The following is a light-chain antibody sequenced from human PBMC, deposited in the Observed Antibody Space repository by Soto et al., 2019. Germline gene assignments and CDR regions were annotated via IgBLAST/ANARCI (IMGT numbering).Light chain of an antibody. CDR2: TAS. Sequence: DIQMTQSPSSLSASVGDRVTLTCRASQSISTYLNWYQQKPGKAPDLLIYTASSLESGVPSRFSGSGSGTDFTLTISSLQPEDFATYFCQQYNNWPLTFGGGTKVDIK. CDR3: QQYNNWPLT. CDR1: QSISTY. J-gene: IGKJ4*01. V-gene: IGKV1-39*01.